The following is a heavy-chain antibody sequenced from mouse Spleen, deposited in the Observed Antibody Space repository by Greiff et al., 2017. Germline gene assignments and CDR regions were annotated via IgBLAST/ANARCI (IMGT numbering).Heavy chain of an antibody. CDR3: AGLEDYYGSRFDY. J-gene: IGHJ2*01. V-gene: IGHV5-9*04. D-gene: IGHD1-1*01. CDR1: GFTFSSYA. Sequence: EVKLVESGGGLVKLGGSLKLSCAASGFTFSSYAMSWVRQTPEKRLEWVATISSGGGNTYYPDSVKGRFTISRDNAKITLYLQMSSLKSEDTAMCYCAGLEDYYGSRFDYWGQGTTLTVSS. CDR2: ISSGGGNT.